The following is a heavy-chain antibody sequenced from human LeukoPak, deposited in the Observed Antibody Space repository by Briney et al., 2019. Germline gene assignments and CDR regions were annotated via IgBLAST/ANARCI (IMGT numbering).Heavy chain of an antibody. D-gene: IGHD4-17*01. CDR3: ARDFDYGDYGGYFDY. V-gene: IGHV1-69*04. CDR1: GGTCSSYA. Sequence: SVKVSCKASGGTCSSYAISWVRQAPGQGLEWMGRIIPIFGIANYAQKFQGRVTITADKSTSTAYMELSSLRSEDTAVYYCARDFDYGDYGGYFDYWGQGTLVTVSS. CDR2: IIPIFGIA. J-gene: IGHJ4*02.